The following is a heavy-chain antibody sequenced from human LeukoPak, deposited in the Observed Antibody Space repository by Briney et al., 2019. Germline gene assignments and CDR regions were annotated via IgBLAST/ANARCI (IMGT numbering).Heavy chain of an antibody. V-gene: IGHV1-46*01. D-gene: IGHD3-10*01. Sequence: SCKASXYTFTSYYMHWVRQAPGQGREWMGLINPSGGSTSYAQKFQGRVTITRDTSTSTVYMELSSLRSEDTAVYYCARGGGFGELFHYWGQGTLVTVSS. J-gene: IGHJ4*02. CDR2: INPSGGST. CDR3: ARGGGFGELFHY. CDR1: XYTFTSYY.